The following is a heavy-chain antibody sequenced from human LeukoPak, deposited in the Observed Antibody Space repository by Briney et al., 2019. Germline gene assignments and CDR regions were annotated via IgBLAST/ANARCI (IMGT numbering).Heavy chain of an antibody. D-gene: IGHD6-13*01. CDR3: ARTSSSWYRYWFDP. V-gene: IGHV5-51*01. J-gene: IGHJ5*02. CDR1: VYSSTRYW. CDR2: IYIGDSDT. Sequence: AESLKISRKGSVYSSTRYWIGWVRQMPGKGLECMGIIYIGDSDTRYSPSFQGQVTISADKSISTAYLQWSSLKASDTAMYYCARTSSSWYRYWFDPGGQGTLVTVSS.